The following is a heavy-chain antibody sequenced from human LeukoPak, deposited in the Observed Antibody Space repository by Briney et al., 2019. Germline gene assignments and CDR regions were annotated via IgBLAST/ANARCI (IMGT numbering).Heavy chain of an antibody. Sequence: GGSLRLSCAASGFTFSSYAMSWVRQAPGKGLEWVSSISSSSSYIYYADSVKGRFTISRDNAKNSLYLQMNSLRAEDTAVYYCARVRSEGDAFDIWGQGTMVTVSS. J-gene: IGHJ3*02. D-gene: IGHD4-17*01. CDR2: ISSSSSYI. CDR3: ARVRSEGDAFDI. V-gene: IGHV3-21*01. CDR1: GFTFSSYA.